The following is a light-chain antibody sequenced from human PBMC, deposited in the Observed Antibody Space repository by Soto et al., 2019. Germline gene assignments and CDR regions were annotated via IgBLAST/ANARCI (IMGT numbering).Light chain of an antibody. CDR1: ESVSSN. Sequence: EMVVTQSPATLSVSPVERATLSCRASESVSSNLAWYQQKPVQAPRLLIYAASARATGIPARFSGSGSGTEFTLTISSLQSEDFAVYYCQQYNNWPWTFGQGTKVDI. CDR2: AAS. CDR3: QQYNNWPWT. J-gene: IGKJ1*01. V-gene: IGKV3-15*01.